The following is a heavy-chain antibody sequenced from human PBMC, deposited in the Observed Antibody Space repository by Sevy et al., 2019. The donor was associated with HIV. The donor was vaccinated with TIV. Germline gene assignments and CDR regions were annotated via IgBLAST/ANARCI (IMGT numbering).Heavy chain of an antibody. CDR1: GFTFSSYS. D-gene: IGHD3-16*02. J-gene: IGHJ4*02. CDR2: ISSSSSTI. Sequence: GGSLRLSCAASGFTFSSYSMNWVRQAPGKGLEWVSYISSSSSTIYYADSVKGRFTISRDNAKNSQYLQMNSLRDEDTAVYYCARENDYVWGSYLPPFDYWGQGTLVTVSS. V-gene: IGHV3-48*02. CDR3: ARENDYVWGSYLPPFDY.